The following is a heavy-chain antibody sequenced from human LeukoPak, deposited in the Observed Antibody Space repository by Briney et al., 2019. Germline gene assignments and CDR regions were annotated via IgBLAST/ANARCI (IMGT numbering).Heavy chain of an antibody. D-gene: IGHD6-19*01. Sequence: PSETLSLTCAVSGGSFSGYYWSWIRQPPGKGLEWMGEINHSGSTNYNPSLKSRVTISVDTSKNQFSLKLSSVTAADTAVYYCARGVQGTIAVAGTGWFDPWGQGTLVSVSS. CDR3: ARGVQGTIAVAGTGWFDP. J-gene: IGHJ5*02. CDR1: GGSFSGYY. V-gene: IGHV4-34*01. CDR2: INHSGST.